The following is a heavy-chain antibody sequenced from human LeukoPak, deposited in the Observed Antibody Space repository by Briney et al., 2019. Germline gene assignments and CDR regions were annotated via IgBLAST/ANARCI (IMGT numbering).Heavy chain of an antibody. CDR1: GGSISSFH. CDR2: IYYSGST. CDR3: ARLRARGYYYYYGMDV. J-gene: IGHJ6*02. V-gene: IGHV4-59*08. Sequence: SETLSLTCTVSGGSISSFHWSWIRQPPGKGLEWSGYIYYSGSTNYNPSLKSRVTISVDTSKNQFSLKLSSVTAADTAAYYCARLRARGYYYYYGMDVWGQGTTVTVSS.